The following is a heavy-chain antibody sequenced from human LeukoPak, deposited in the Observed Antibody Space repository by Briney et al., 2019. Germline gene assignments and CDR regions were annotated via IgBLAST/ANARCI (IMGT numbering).Heavy chain of an antibody. Sequence: KPSETLSVTCTVSGASISTYYWSWIRQPPGKGLEWIGYLYYSGSTTYSPSLKSRVTMSVDTSKSQFSLKLNSVTAADTAIYYCARVRATFETDWGQGTLVTVSS. D-gene: IGHD2/OR15-2a*01. CDR3: ARVRATFETD. J-gene: IGHJ1*01. CDR2: LYYSGST. CDR1: GASISTYY. V-gene: IGHV4-59*01.